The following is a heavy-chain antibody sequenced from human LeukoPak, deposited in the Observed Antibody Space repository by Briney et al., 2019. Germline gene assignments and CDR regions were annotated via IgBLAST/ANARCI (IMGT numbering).Heavy chain of an antibody. CDR2: INSDARST. Sequence: PGGSLRLSCAASGFTFSNYWMHWVRQAPGKGLVWVSRINSDARSTSYADSVKGQFTISRDNAKNTLYLQMNSLRAEDTAIYYCAKDLVTGSLDYWGQGTLVTVSS. V-gene: IGHV3-74*01. CDR3: AKDLVTGSLDY. CDR1: GFTFSNYW. D-gene: IGHD3-10*01. J-gene: IGHJ4*02.